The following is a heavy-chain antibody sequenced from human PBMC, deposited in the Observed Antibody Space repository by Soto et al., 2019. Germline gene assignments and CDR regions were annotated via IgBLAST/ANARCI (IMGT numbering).Heavy chain of an antibody. J-gene: IGHJ3*02. D-gene: IGHD3-9*01. V-gene: IGHV1-8*01. CDR3: ARVTPYYDILTGYYHDAFDI. CDR1: GYTFTSYD. CDR2: MNPNSGNT. Sequence: ASVKVSCKASGYTFTSYDINWVRQATGQGLEWMGWMNPNSGNTGYAKKFQGRVTMTRNTSISTAYMELSSLRSEDTAVYYCARVTPYYDILTGYYHDAFDIWGQGTMVTVSS.